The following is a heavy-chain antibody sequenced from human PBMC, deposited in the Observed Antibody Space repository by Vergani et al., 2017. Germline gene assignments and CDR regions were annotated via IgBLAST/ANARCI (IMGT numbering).Heavy chain of an antibody. CDR1: GFTFSSYA. Sequence: EVQLLESGGGLVQPGGSLRLSCAASGFTFSSYAMSWVRQAPGKGLEWVSAISGSGGSTYYADSVKGRFTISRDNSKNTLYLQMNSLRAEDTAVYYCAKDPQQGEVTLSYVDYWGQGTLVTV. J-gene: IGHJ4*02. CDR2: ISGSGGST. D-gene: IGHD3-16*01. CDR3: AKDPQQGEVTLSYVDY. V-gene: IGHV3-23*01.